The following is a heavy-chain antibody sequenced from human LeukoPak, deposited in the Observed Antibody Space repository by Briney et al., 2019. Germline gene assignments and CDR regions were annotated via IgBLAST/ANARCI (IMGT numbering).Heavy chain of an antibody. D-gene: IGHD1-26*01. CDR1: GYTLTELS. CDR2: FDPEDGET. Sequence: ASVKVSCKVSGYTLTELSMHWVRQAPGKGLEWMGGFDPEDGETIYAQKFQGRVTMTGDTFTDTAYMELSSLRSEDTAVYYCATGDGSFLFDYWGQGTLVTVSS. V-gene: IGHV1-24*01. CDR3: ATGDGSFLFDY. J-gene: IGHJ4*02.